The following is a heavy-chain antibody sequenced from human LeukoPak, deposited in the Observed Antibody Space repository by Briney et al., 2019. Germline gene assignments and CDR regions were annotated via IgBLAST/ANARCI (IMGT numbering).Heavy chain of an antibody. CDR2: IIPIFGTA. CDR3: AFDPRQPRGYYYMDV. V-gene: IGHV1-69*13. J-gene: IGHJ6*03. D-gene: IGHD3-10*01. CDR1: GGTFSSYA. Sequence: GASVKVSCKASGGTFSSYAISWVRQAPGQGLEWMGGIIPIFGTANYAQKFQGRVTITADESTSTAYMELSSLRSEDTAVYYCAFDPRQPRGYYYMDVWGKGTTVTVSS.